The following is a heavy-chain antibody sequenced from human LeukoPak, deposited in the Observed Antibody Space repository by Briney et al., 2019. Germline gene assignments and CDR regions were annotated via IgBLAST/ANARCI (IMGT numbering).Heavy chain of an antibody. CDR2: ISDTGSST. J-gene: IGHJ4*02. CDR1: RFTFSSYA. CDR3: AKDQAWLRFDY. V-gene: IGHV3-23*01. Sequence: GGSLRLSCAASRFTFSSYAMSWVRQAPGKGLEWVSGISDTGSSTYYADSVKGRFTISRDNSKNTLYLQMNSLRAEDTAVYYCAKDQAWLRFDYWGQGTLVTVSS. D-gene: IGHD5-12*01.